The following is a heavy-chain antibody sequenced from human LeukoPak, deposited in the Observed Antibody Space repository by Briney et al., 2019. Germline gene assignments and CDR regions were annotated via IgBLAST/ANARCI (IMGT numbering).Heavy chain of an antibody. CDR2: INPTSGGT. V-gene: IGHV1-2*02. J-gene: IGHJ4*02. D-gene: IGHD6-19*01. Sequence: APVKVSCKASGYTFTGYYIHWVRQAPGQGLEWMGWINPTSGGTKYAQKFQGRVTMTRDTSISTAYMELSRLRSDDTAVYYCASTSSGWYYFDYWGQGTLVTVSS. CDR1: GYTFTGYY. CDR3: ASTSSGWYYFDY.